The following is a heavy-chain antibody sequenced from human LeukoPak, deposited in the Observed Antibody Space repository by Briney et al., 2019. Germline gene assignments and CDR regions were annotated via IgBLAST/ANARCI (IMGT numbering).Heavy chain of an antibody. D-gene: IGHD6-13*01. Sequence: PGGSLRLSCAASGFTFSDFWMHWVRQAPGKGLEWVSYISSSSSTIYYADSVKGRFTISRDNAKNSLYLQMNSLRAEDTAVYYCARLLPFQQQLVRRDYWGQGTLVTVSS. V-gene: IGHV3-48*01. CDR3: ARLLPFQQQLVRRDY. CDR1: GFTFSDFW. CDR2: ISSSSSTI. J-gene: IGHJ4*02.